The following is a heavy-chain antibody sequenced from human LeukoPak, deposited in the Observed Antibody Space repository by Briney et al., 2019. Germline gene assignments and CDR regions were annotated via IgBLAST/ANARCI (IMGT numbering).Heavy chain of an antibody. V-gene: IGHV4-4*07. Sequence: SETLSLTCTVSGGSISSYYWSWIRQPAGRGLEWIGRIYTSGSTNYNPSLKSRVTISVDTSKNQFSLKLSSVTAADTAVYYCARLWVVVVPAATFDAFDIWGQGTMVTVSS. CDR2: IYTSGST. CDR3: ARLWVVVVPAATFDAFDI. J-gene: IGHJ3*02. CDR1: GGSISSYY. D-gene: IGHD2-2*01.